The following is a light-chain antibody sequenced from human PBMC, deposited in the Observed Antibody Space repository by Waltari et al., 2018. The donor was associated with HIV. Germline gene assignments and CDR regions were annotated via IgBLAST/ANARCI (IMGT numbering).Light chain of an antibody. CDR3: LQYYTTPQT. V-gene: IGKV4-1*01. CDR1: QSVLYSPNSKNY. J-gene: IGKJ1*01. Sequence: FVMTQSPDSLAVSLGERATINCKSVQSVLYSPNSKNYLAWYQQKPGHPPKLLIYWASTRESGVPDRFSGGGSGTDFTLTISSLQAEDVAVYFCLQYYTTPQTFGQGTKVEIK. CDR2: WAS.